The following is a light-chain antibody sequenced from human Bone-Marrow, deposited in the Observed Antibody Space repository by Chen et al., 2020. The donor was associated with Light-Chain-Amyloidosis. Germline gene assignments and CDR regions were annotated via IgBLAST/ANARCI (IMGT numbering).Light chain of an antibody. Sequence: QSVLTQPPSASGTPGQRVTISCSGASSNIGINYVYWYQQFPGTAPKLLIYDNNKRPSGIPDRFSGSKSGTSATLGITGLQTGDEADYFCATWDGSLSAVIFGGGSKLTVL. CDR2: DNN. CDR3: ATWDGSLSAVI. V-gene: IGLV1-51*01. CDR1: SSNIGINY. J-gene: IGLJ2*01.